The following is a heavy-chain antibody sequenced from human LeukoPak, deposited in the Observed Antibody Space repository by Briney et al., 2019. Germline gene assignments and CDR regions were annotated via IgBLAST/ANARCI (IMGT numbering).Heavy chain of an antibody. J-gene: IGHJ4*02. CDR1: GFIFSDFD. Sequence: GGSLRLSCAASGFIFSDFDMSWVRQAPGKGLEWVSAISHSGRSTYYADSVKGRFTISRDNSKNTLYLEMNSLRADDTAVYYCAKAVAVALDCWGQGTLDTVSS. CDR3: AKAVAVALDC. CDR2: ISHSGRST. V-gene: IGHV3-23*01. D-gene: IGHD6-19*01.